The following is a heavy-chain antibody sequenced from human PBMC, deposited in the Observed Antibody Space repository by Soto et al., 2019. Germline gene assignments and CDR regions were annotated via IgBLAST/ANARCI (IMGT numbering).Heavy chain of an antibody. V-gene: IGHV1-2*02. CDR1: GYTFSGFY. CDR2: IYPDSGGT. J-gene: IGHJ4*02. CDR3: RVTGVSEVDY. Sequence: ASVKVSCETSGYTFSGFYIHWVRQAPGQGLESMRWIYPDSGGTDYAQKFQGRVTMTRDTSISTAYMELSRLRSDDTAVYYCRVTGVSEVDYWGQGTLVTVSS. D-gene: IGHD2-8*01.